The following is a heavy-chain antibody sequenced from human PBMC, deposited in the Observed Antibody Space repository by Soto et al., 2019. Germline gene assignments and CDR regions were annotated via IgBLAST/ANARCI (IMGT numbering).Heavy chain of an antibody. V-gene: IGHV4-38-2*02. J-gene: IGHJ5*02. CDR1: GYSISSGYY. CDR3: ARDHELDTRVWFDP. CDR2: IYHSGST. D-gene: IGHD5-18*01. Sequence: SETLSLTCGVSGYSISSGYYWGWIRQPPGKGLEWIGSIYHSGSTYYNPSLKSRVTISVDTSKNHFSLKLTSVTAADTAVYYYARDHELDTRVWFDPWGQGTLVTVSS.